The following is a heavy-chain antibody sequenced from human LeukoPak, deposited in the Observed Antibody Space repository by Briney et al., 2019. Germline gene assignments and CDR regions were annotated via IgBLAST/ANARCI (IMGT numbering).Heavy chain of an antibody. J-gene: IGHJ5*02. CDR3: ARYSSALGWFDP. Sequence: SETLSLTCTVSGDSISNANYYWDWIRQPPGKGLEWIGNVYYSWSTKYNPSLESRVTISVDTSKNQFSLRLTSVTAADTAVYYCARYSSALGWFDPWGQGTLVTVSS. CDR2: VYYSWST. D-gene: IGHD3-22*01. CDR1: GDSISNANYY. V-gene: IGHV4-39*01.